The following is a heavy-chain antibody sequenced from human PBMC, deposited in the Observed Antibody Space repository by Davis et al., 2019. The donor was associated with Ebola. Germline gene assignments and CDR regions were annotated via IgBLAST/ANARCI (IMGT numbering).Heavy chain of an antibody. V-gene: IGHV5-51*01. D-gene: IGHD3-22*01. CDR2: IYPGDSDT. Sequence: KVSCKGSGYSFTNYWIGWVRQMPGKGLEWLGIIYPGDSDTRYSPSFQGQVTISADKSISTAYVQWSSLKTSDSAMYYCARRLYDSSGYNFDYWGQGTLVTVSS. CDR1: GYSFTNYW. J-gene: IGHJ4*02. CDR3: ARRLYDSSGYNFDY.